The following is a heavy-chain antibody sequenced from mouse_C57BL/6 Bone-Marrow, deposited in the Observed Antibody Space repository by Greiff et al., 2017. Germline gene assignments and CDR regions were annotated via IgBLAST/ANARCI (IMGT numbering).Heavy chain of an antibody. CDR1: GYTFTSYG. CDR3: ARAFGYGTWFAY. V-gene: IGHV1-81*01. J-gene: IGHJ3*01. D-gene: IGHD2-2*01. Sequence: QVQLKESGAELARPGASVKLSCKASGYTFTSYGISWVKQRTGQGLEWIGEIYPRSGNTYYNEKFKGKATLTADKSSSTAYMELRSLTSEDSAVYFCARAFGYGTWFAYWGKGTLVTVSA. CDR2: IYPRSGNT.